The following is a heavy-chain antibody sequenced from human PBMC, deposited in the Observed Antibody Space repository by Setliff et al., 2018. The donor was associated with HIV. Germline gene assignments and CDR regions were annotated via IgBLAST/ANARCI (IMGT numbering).Heavy chain of an antibody. Sequence: NPSETLSLTCAVYGGSFTAYYWTWIRQPPGKGLEWIGEIHHGGSTNYMPSLKNRVTISVDTSKNQFSLKLSSVTAADTAVYYCARQGQLGSEWGQGTLVTVSS. CDR3: ARQGQLGSE. CDR1: GGSFTAYY. J-gene: IGHJ4*02. CDR2: IHHGGST. D-gene: IGHD1-1*01. V-gene: IGHV4-34*01.